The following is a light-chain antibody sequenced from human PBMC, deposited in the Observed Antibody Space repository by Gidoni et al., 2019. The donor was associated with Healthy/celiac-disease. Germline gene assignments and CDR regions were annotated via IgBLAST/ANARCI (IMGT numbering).Light chain of an antibody. CDR1: SLRSYY. CDR2: GKN. CDR3: NSRDSSGNHLV. J-gene: IGLJ2*01. V-gene: IGLV3-19*01. Sequence: SSELTQDPAVSVALGQTVRITCQGDSLRSYYASCYQQKPGQAPVLVIYGKNNRPSGIPDRFSGSSSGNTASLTITGAQEEDEADYYCNSRDSSGNHLVFGGGTKLTVL.